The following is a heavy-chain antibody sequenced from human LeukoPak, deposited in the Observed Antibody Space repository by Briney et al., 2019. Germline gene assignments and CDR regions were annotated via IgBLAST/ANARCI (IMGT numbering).Heavy chain of an antibody. CDR2: INPNSGGT. D-gene: IGHD3-22*01. J-gene: IGHJ4*02. CDR1: GYTFTSYG. V-gene: IGHV1-2*02. CDR3: ARGPNYYDSRSPLRY. Sequence: ASVKVSCKASGYTFTSYGISWVRQAPGQGLEWMGWINPNSGGTNYAQKFQGRVTMTRDTSISTAYMELSRLRSDDTAVYYCARGPNYYDSRSPLRYWGQGTLATVSS.